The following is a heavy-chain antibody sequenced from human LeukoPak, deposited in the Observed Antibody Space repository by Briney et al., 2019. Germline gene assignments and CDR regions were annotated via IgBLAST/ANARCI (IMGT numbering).Heavy chain of an antibody. D-gene: IGHD7-27*01. J-gene: IGHJ3*02. V-gene: IGHV3-20*04. Sequence: PGGSLRLSCAASGFTFDDYGMSWVRQAPGKGLEWVSGINWNGGSTGYADSVKGRFTISRDNAKNSLYLQVNSLRAEDTALYYCARASVELGGLDAFDIWGQGTMVTVSS. CDR1: GFTFDDYG. CDR2: INWNGGST. CDR3: ARASVELGGLDAFDI.